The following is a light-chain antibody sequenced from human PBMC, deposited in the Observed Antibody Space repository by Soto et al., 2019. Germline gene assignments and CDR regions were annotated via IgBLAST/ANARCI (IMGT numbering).Light chain of an antibody. CDR3: SSYTSSSTYVV. CDR1: SSDVGGYNY. V-gene: IGLV2-14*01. CDR2: DVS. Sequence: QSALTQPASVSGSPGQSITISCTGTSSDVGGYNYVSGYQQHPGKAPKLMIYDVSNRPSGVSNRFSGSKSGNTASLTISGRQAEDEADYYCSSYTSSSTYVVFGGGTKVTVL. J-gene: IGLJ2*01.